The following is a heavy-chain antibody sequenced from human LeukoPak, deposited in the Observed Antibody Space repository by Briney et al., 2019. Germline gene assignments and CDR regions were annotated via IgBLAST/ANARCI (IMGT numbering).Heavy chain of an antibody. D-gene: IGHD3-22*01. Sequence: GGSLRLSCAASGFSFRDYFMSWIRQAPGKGLEWVAYTNTAGNTIYYADSMKGRFTISRDNAKNSLYLQMNTLRAEDTAVYYCARATYDSSAVDAFDIWGQGTMVTVSP. CDR1: GFSFRDYF. CDR2: TNTAGNTI. V-gene: IGHV3-11*01. J-gene: IGHJ3*02. CDR3: ARATYDSSAVDAFDI.